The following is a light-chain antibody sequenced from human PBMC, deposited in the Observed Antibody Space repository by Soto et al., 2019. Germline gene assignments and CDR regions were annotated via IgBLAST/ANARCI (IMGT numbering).Light chain of an antibody. V-gene: IGKV1-39*01. CDR2: GAS. J-gene: IGKJ4*01. CDR1: QSIYRY. Sequence: DIQMTQSPSSLSASVGDRVTITCRASQSIYRYLNWYQQRPGRAPKLLIYGASTLHSGVPSRFRGGGSGTDVTNYILTITSLQPEDSATYYCQSTYDTPTFGGGTKVEIK. CDR3: QSTYDTPT.